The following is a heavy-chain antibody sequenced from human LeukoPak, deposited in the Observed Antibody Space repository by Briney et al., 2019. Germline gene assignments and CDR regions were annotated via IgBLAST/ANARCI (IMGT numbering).Heavy chain of an antibody. V-gene: IGHV3-21*01. J-gene: IGHJ6*02. CDR3: ARDWRYSSSSQYYYGMDV. Sequence: GGSLRLSCAASGFTFSIYTMNWVRQAPGKGLEWVSSISSSSSYIYYADSVKGRFTIFRDNAKNSLYLQMNSLRAEDTAVYYCARDWRYSSSSQYYYGMDVWGQGTTVTVSS. D-gene: IGHD6-6*01. CDR1: GFTFSIYT. CDR2: ISSSSSYI.